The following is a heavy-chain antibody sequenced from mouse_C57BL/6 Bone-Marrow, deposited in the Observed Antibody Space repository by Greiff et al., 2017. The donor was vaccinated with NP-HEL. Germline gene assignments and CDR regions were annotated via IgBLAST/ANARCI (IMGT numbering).Heavy chain of an antibody. CDR1: GFTFKDDY. J-gene: IGHJ4*01. D-gene: IGHD1-1*01. CDR2: IDPENGGT. V-gene: IGHV14-4*01. Sequence: VQLQQSGAELVRPGASVKLSCTVSGFTFKDDYMHWVKQRPEQGLEWIGWIDPENGGTEYASKFQGKATLTADTSSNTAYLQLSSLTSVDTAVYYCTTGGSSPYAMDDGGQGTSVTVSS. CDR3: TTGGSSPYAMDD.